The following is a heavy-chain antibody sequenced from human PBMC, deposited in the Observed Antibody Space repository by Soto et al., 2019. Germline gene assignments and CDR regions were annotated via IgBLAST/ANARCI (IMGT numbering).Heavy chain of an antibody. CDR1: GGSISSSSYY. CDR2: IYYSGGT. CDR3: ATQFWSGYSDY. V-gene: IGHV4-39*01. J-gene: IGHJ4*02. Sequence: SETLSLTCTVSGGSISSSSYYWGWIRQPPGKGLEWIGSIYYSGGTYYNPSLKSRVTISVDTSKNQFSLKLSSVTAADTAVYYCATQFWSGYSDYWGQGTLVTVSS. D-gene: IGHD3-3*01.